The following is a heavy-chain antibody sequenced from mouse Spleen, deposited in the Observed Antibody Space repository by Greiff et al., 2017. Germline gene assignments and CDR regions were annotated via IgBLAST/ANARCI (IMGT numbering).Heavy chain of an antibody. CDR2: ISSGGSYT. CDR1: GFTFSSYA. J-gene: IGHJ1*01. D-gene: IGHD2-1*01. Sequence: EVMLVESGGGLVKPGGSLKLSCAASGFTFSSYAMSWVRQTPEKRLEWVATISSGGSYTYYPDSVKGRFTISRDNAKNTLYLQMSSLRSEDTAMYYCARHYGNDWYFDVWGAGTTVTVSS. V-gene: IGHV5-9-1*01. CDR3: ARHYGNDWYFDV.